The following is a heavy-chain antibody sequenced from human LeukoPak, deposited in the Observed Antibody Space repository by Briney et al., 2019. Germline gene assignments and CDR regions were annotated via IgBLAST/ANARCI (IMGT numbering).Heavy chain of an antibody. CDR3: ARSPHCSGGSCDEYNWFDP. CDR2: ISAYNGNT. D-gene: IGHD2-15*01. CDR1: GYTFTNYG. J-gene: IGHJ5*02. Sequence: GASVKVSCKASGYTFTNYGFSWVRQAPGQGLEWMGWISAYNGNTNYAQNLQGRVTMTTDTSTSTAYMELRSLRSDDTAVYYCARSPHCSGGSCDEYNWFDPWGQGSLVTVSS. V-gene: IGHV1-18*01.